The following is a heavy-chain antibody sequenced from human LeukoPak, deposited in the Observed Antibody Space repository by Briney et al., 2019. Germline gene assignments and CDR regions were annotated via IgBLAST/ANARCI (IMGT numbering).Heavy chain of an antibody. CDR2: TYYRSKWYN. Sequence: SQTLSLTCAISGDSVSSNSAAWNWIRQSPSRGLEWLGRTYYRSKWYNDYAVSVKSRITINPDTSKNQFSLQLNSVTPEDTAVYYCARDRERGYSSGWYKIWFGPWGQGTLVTVSS. CDR3: ARDRERGYSSGWYKIWFGP. D-gene: IGHD6-19*01. J-gene: IGHJ5*02. CDR1: GDSVSSNSAA. V-gene: IGHV6-1*01.